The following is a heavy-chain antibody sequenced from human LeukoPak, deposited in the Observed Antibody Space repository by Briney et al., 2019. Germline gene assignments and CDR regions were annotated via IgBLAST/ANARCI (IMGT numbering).Heavy chain of an antibody. V-gene: IGHV1-2*02. CDR2: INPNSGGT. CDR1: GYTFTSYG. D-gene: IGHD2-21*02. CDR3: ATGVVVTASLDY. Sequence: GASVKVSCKASGYTFTSYGISWVRQAPGEGLEWMGCINPNSGGTNYAQKFQGRVTMTRDTSISTAYMELSRLRSGDTAVYYCATGVVVTASLDYWGQGTLVTVSS. J-gene: IGHJ4*02.